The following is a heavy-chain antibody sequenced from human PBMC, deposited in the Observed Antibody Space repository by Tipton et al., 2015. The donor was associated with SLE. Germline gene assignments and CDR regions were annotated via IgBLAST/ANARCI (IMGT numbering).Heavy chain of an antibody. V-gene: IGHV3-21*03. J-gene: IGHJ3*02. Sequence: SLRLSCGASGFLFRTFPMTWVRQAPGKGLEWVASISSSGNYIHYADSVKGRFTISRGNAKNSLYLQMNSLRAEDTAVYYCARGPHYFDSSGYPGAFDIWGQGTMVTVSS. CDR1: GFLFRTFP. CDR3: ARGPHYFDSSGYPGAFDI. D-gene: IGHD3-22*01. CDR2: ISSSGNYI.